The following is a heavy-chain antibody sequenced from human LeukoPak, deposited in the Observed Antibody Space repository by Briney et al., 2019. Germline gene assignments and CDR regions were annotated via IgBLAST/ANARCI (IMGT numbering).Heavy chain of an antibody. CDR1: GFTFSSYG. V-gene: IGHV3-30*02. Sequence: GGSLRLSCAASGFTFSSYGMHWVRQAPGKGLEWVAFIRYDGSNKYYADSVKGRFTISRDNSRNTLYLQMNSLRAEDTAVYFCARDLSKLLYYNILTGYGGWSDAFDIWGQGTKVTVSS. CDR3: ARDLSKLLYYNILTGYGGWSDAFDI. D-gene: IGHD3-9*01. J-gene: IGHJ3*02. CDR2: IRYDGSNK.